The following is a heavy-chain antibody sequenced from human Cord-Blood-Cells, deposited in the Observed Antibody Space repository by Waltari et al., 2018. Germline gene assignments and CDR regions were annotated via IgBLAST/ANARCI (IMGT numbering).Heavy chain of an antibody. D-gene: IGHD3-3*01. V-gene: IGHV4-34*01. CDR1: GGSFSGYY. CDR3: ARKGLDYDFWSGYRYYYMDV. Sequence: QVQLQQWGAGLLKPSETLSLTCAVYGGSFSGYYWSWIRQPPGKGLEWIGEINHSGSTNYNPSLKSRVTISVDTSKNQFSLKLSSVTAADTAVYYCARKGLDYDFWSGYRYYYMDVWGKGTTVTVSS. J-gene: IGHJ6*03. CDR2: INHSGST.